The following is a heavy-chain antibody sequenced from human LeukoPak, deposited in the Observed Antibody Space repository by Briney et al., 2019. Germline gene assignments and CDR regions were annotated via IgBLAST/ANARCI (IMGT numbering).Heavy chain of an antibody. J-gene: IGHJ4*02. D-gene: IGHD5-18*01. CDR2: INPNSGGT. CDR3: ARVDTAMVAAFDY. V-gene: IGHV1-2*02. CDR1: GYTFTGYY. Sequence: ASVKVSCKASGYTFTGYYMHWVRQAPGQGLEWMGWINPNSGGTNYAQKFQGRVTMTRDTSTSTVYMELSSLRSEDTAVYYCARVDTAMVAAFDYWGQGTLVTVSS.